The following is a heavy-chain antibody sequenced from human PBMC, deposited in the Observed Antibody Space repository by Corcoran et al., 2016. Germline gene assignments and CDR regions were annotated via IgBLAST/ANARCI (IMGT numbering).Heavy chain of an antibody. CDR1: GYTFTGYY. CDR3: ARGGPGGYSYGSGYYGMDV. J-gene: IGHJ6*02. CDR2: INPNSGGT. D-gene: IGHD5-18*01. Sequence: QVQLVQSGAEVKKPGASVKVSCKASGYTFTGYYMHWVRQPPGQGLEWMGWINPNSGGTNYAQKFQGRVTMTRETSISTAYMELSRLRSDDTAVYYCARGGPGGYSYGSGYYGMDVWGQGTTVTVSS. V-gene: IGHV1-2*02.